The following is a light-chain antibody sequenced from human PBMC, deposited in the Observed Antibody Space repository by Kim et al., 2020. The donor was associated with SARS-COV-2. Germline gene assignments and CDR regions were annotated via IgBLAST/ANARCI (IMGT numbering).Light chain of an antibody. CDR1: STTTGAGYP. CDR3: QSYDSSLSARV. J-gene: IGLJ3*02. V-gene: IGLV1-40*01. Sequence: QRVTTSCTGSSTTTGAGYPAHWYQQLPGTAPKLLIYGDNNRPSGVPDRFSGSRSGTSASLAVTGLQAEDEADYYCQSYDSSLSARVFGGGTQLTVL. CDR2: GDN.